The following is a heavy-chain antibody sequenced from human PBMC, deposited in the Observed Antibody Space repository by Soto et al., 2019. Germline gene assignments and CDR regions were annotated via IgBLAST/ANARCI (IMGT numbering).Heavy chain of an antibody. Sequence: QVQLVESGGGVVQPGTSLRLSCVASGLTFRDSGMHWVRQAPGKGLEWVAVISFDGSERHYRDSVKGRFSISRDNSRNTLYLQMNSLRGDDSAVYYCANGTDGVRYYYGMAVWGHGSTVTVSS. J-gene: IGHJ6*02. D-gene: IGHD1-26*01. CDR2: ISFDGSER. CDR3: ANGTDGVRYYYGMAV. CDR1: GLTFRDSG. V-gene: IGHV3-30*18.